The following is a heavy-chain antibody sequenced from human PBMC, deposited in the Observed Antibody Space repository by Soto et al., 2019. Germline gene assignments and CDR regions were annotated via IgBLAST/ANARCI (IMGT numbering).Heavy chain of an antibody. CDR3: ARDPRGDVVVPADEPYYDFWSGYLDV. CDR2: ISAYNGNT. Sequence: ASVKVSCKASGYTFSSYGISWVRQAPGQGLERMGWISAYNGNTNYAQKLQGRVTMTTDTSTSTAYVELRSLRSDDTAVYYCARDPRGDVVVPADEPYYDFWSGYLDVWGKGTTVTVSS. V-gene: IGHV1-18*01. CDR1: GYTFSSYG. J-gene: IGHJ6*04. D-gene: IGHD3-3*01.